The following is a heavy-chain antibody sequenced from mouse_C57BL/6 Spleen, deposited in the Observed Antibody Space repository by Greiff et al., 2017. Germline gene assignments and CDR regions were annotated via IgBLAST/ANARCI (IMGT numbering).Heavy chain of an antibody. CDR3: ARSGSKGSGVAC. Sequence: VQLQQSGAELVRPGSSVKMSCKTSGYTFTSYGINWVKQRPGQGLEWIGYIDLGNGYTEYNEKFKGKATLTSDTSSSTAYRQLSSLTAEECAIYFCARSGSKGSGVACWGKGTVVTV. D-gene: IGHD2-5*01. V-gene: IGHV1-58*01. CDR2: IDLGNGYT. CDR1: GYTFTSYG. J-gene: IGHJ3*01.